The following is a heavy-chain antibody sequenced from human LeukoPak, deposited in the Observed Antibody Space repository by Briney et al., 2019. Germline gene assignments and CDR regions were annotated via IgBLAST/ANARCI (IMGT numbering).Heavy chain of an antibody. J-gene: IGHJ4*02. V-gene: IGHV4-39*01. CDR2: IYYSGST. Sequence: SETLSLTCTVSVGSISSNSYYWGWIRQPPGKGLEWIGNIYYSGSTYYNPSLKSRVSISVDTSKNQFSLKLSSVTAADTAVYYCQSRFLEWLLDYWGQGTLVTVSS. CDR3: QSRFLEWLLDY. CDR1: VGSISSNSYY. D-gene: IGHD3-3*01.